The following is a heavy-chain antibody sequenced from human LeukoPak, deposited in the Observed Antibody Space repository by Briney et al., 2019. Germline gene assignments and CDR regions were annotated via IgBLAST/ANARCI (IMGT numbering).Heavy chain of an antibody. D-gene: IGHD2/OR15-2a*01. CDR2: ISRDGRST. Sequence: GGSLRLSCSASGFTFSSYAIHWVRQAPGKGLEYVSAISRDGRSTYYADSVKGRFTISRDNSKNMLYLQMNSLRAEDTAVYYCVSFYETYWGRGTLVTVSS. CDR1: GFTFSSYA. J-gene: IGHJ4*02. CDR3: VSFYETY. V-gene: IGHV3-64D*06.